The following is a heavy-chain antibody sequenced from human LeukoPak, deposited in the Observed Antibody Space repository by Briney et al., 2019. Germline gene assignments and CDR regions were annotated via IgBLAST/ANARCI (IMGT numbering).Heavy chain of an antibody. J-gene: IGHJ4*02. Sequence: SETLSLTCNVSGGSISSGDKYWSWIRQPPGKGLEWIGYIYYSGSTYYNPSLKSRLTISVDTSENQFSLHLTSVAAADTAVYFCARVTRWAGLDFWGQGTLVTVSS. CDR1: GGSISSGDKY. D-gene: IGHD2-21*02. V-gene: IGHV4-30-4*01. CDR3: ARVTRWAGLDF. CDR2: IYYSGST.